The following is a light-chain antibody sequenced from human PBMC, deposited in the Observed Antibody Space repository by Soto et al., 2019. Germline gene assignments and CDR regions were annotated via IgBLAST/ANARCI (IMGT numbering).Light chain of an antibody. Sequence: EMVLTQSPGTLSLSPGERATLSCRASQSVPSRYLAWYQQRPGQAPRLLIYGASSRATGIPDRSSGSGSGTDFTLTISRLEPEDFAVYYCQQYGSSPQTFGQGTKVDIK. CDR1: QSVPSRY. CDR2: GAS. V-gene: IGKV3-20*01. CDR3: QQYGSSPQT. J-gene: IGKJ1*01.